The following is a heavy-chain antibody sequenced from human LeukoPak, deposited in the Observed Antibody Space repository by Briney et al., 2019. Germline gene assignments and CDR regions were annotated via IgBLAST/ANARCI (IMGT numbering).Heavy chain of an antibody. CDR2: IYFSGGT. J-gene: IGHJ4*02. V-gene: IGHV4-39*01. Sequence: PSETLSLTCTDSGDSISSSNRYWGWIRQPPGKGLEWIGSIYFSGGTYYNASLKSRVTISVDTSKNQFSLKLSSVTAADTAVYYCARQTGSGLFSLPGGQGTLVTVSS. CDR3: ARQTGSGLFSLP. CDR1: GDSISSSNRY. D-gene: IGHD3-10*01.